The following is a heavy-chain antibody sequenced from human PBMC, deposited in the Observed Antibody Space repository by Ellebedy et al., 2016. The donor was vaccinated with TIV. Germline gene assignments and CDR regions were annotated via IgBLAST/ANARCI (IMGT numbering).Heavy chain of an antibody. CDR3: ARRGGVLAHYGMDV. CDR2: IYPGDSDT. J-gene: IGHJ6*02. CDR1: GYTFTNYW. Sequence: KVSCXGSGYTFTNYWIGWVRQMPGKGLEWMGIIYPGDSDTRYSPSFQGQVTISADKSISTAFLQWSSLKASDTAMYYCARRGGVLAHYGMDVWGQGTTVTVSS. V-gene: IGHV5-51*01. D-gene: IGHD3-3*02.